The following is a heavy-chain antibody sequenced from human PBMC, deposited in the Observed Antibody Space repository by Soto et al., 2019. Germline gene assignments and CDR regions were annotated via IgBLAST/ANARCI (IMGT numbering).Heavy chain of an antibody. CDR1: GFTFSSYW. V-gene: IGHV3-74*01. CDR3: AREDIVVVPAAMRWFDP. CDR2: INSDGSST. D-gene: IGHD2-2*01. Sequence: EVQLVESGGGLVQPGGSLRLSCAASGFTFSSYWMHWVRQAPGKGLVWVSRINSDGSSTSYADSVKGRFTISRDNAXNXXYLQMNSLRAEDTAVYYCAREDIVVVPAAMRWFDPWGQGTLVTVSS. J-gene: IGHJ5*02.